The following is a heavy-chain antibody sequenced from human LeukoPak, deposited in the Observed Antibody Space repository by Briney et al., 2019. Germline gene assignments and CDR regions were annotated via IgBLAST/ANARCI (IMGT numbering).Heavy chain of an antibody. CDR2: ISGSGGST. D-gene: IGHD6-19*01. J-gene: IGHJ4*02. CDR1: GFTFTNAW. CDR3: AKIAVAGTFDY. Sequence: PGGSLRLSCVDSGFTFTNAWMSWVRQAPGKGLEWVSAISGSGGSTYYADSVKGRFTISRDNSKNTLYLQMNSLRAEDTAVYYCAKIAVAGTFDYWGQGTLVTVSS. V-gene: IGHV3-23*01.